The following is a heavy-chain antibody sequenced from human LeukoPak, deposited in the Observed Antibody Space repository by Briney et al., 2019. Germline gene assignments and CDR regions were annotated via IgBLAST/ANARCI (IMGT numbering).Heavy chain of an antibody. J-gene: IGHJ4*02. D-gene: IGHD3-16*01. V-gene: IGHV3-23*01. Sequence: PGGSLRLSCAASGFTFNSYAMSWVRQAPGKGLEWVSAISGSGGSTYYADSVKGRFTISRDNSKNTLYLQMNSLRAEDTAVYYCAKDITWGTLYYFDYWGQGTLVTVSS. CDR2: ISGSGGST. CDR3: AKDITWGTLYYFDY. CDR1: GFTFNSYA.